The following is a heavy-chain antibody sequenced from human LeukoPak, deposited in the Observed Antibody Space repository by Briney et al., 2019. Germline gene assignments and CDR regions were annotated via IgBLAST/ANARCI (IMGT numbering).Heavy chain of an antibody. D-gene: IGHD3-16*02. J-gene: IGHJ4*02. CDR2: ISYDGSNK. V-gene: IGHV3-30-3*01. Sequence: HPGGSLRLSCAASGFTFSSYAMHWVRQAPGKGLEWVAVISYDGSNKYYADSVKGRFTISRDNSKNTLYLQMNSPRAEDTAVYYCARGSDIITDYVWGSYRFVFDYWGQGTLVTVSS. CDR1: GFTFSSYA. CDR3: ARGSDIITDYVWGSYRFVFDY.